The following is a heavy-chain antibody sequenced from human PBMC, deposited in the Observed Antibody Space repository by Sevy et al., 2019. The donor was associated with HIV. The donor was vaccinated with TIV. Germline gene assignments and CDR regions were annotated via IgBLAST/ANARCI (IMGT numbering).Heavy chain of an antibody. J-gene: IGHJ4*02. CDR2: IYYSGLT. CDR3: ARSYSDYSNALAFDY. Sequence: SETLSLTCTVSGGSISSGDYNWNWIRQPPGKGLEWIGYIYYSGLTYYNPSLKSRITLSVDTSKNQFSLTLSSVTAADTAVYYCARSYSDYSNALAFDYWGQGTLVTVSS. V-gene: IGHV4-30-4*01. D-gene: IGHD4-4*01. CDR1: GGSISSGDYN.